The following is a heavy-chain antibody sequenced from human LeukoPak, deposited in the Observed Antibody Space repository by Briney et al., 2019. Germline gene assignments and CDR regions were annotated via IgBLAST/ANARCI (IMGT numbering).Heavy chain of an antibody. V-gene: IGHV3-23*01. CDR3: AKASSVVVVVAAT. CDR1: GFAFSSYA. J-gene: IGHJ3*01. CDR2: ISGSGGST. Sequence: PGGSLRLSCAASGFAFSSYAMSWVRQAPGKGLEWVSAISGSGGSTYYADSVKGRFTISRDNSKNTLYLQMNSLRAEDTAVYYCAKASSVVVVVAATWGQGTMVTVSS. D-gene: IGHD2-15*01.